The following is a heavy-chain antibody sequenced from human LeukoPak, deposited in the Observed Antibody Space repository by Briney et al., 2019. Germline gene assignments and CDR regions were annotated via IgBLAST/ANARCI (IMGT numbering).Heavy chain of an antibody. V-gene: IGHV3-30-3*01. Sequence: GGSLRLSCAASGFTFSGYAVHWVRQAPGKGLEWVAVISYDGSNKYYADSVKGRFTISRDNSKNTLYLQMNSLRAEDTAVYYCARGRDGVTHFDYWGQGTLVTVSS. J-gene: IGHJ4*02. D-gene: IGHD2-21*02. CDR2: ISYDGSNK. CDR3: ARGRDGVTHFDY. CDR1: GFTFSGYA.